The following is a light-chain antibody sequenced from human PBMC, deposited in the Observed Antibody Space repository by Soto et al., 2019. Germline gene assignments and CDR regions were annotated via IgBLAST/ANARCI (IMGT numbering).Light chain of an antibody. CDR3: SSYAGSNNV. CDR1: SSDVGGYNY. V-gene: IGLV2-8*01. CDR2: EVS. Sequence: QSVVTQPPCASGSPGQSVTISCTGTSSDVGGYNYVSWYQQHPGKAPKLMIYEVSKRPSGVPDRFSGSKSGNTASLTVSGLQAEDEADYYCSSYAGSNNVFGTGTKVTAL. J-gene: IGLJ1*01.